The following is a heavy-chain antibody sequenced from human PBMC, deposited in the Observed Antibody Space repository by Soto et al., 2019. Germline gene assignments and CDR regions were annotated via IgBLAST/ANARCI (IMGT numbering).Heavy chain of an antibody. V-gene: IGHV3-21*04. CDR1: GFTFSSYS. CDR2: ISSSSSSI. Sequence: GGSLRLSCAASGFTFSSYSMNWVRQAPGKGLEWVSSISSSSSSIYYADSVKGRFTISRDNSKNTLYLQMNSLRAEDTAIYYCAKAYEGGTYYVGTFDYWGQGTLVTVS. J-gene: IGHJ4*02. D-gene: IGHD1-26*01. CDR3: AKAYEGGTYYVGTFDY.